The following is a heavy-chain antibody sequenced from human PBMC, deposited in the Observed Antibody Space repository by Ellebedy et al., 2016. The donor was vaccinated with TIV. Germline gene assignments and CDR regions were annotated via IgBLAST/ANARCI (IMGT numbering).Heavy chain of an antibody. CDR1: GYTLSELA. J-gene: IGHJ4*02. Sequence: ASVKVSCKVSGYTLSELAMHWVRQAPGEGLEWMGGFDPEEYETIYAQKFQDRVTMTEDSYADTAYMELRSLRSEDTAVYYCATDSRYSYGYRFNFWGQGTLVIVSS. D-gene: IGHD5-18*01. CDR3: ATDSRYSYGYRFNF. V-gene: IGHV1-24*01. CDR2: FDPEEYET.